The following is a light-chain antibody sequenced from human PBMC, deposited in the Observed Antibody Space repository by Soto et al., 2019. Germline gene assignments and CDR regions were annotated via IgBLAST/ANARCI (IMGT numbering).Light chain of an antibody. CDR3: SLYTSENTYV. CDR2: EVN. CDR1: SSDVGGYNY. V-gene: IGLV2-8*01. J-gene: IGLJ1*01. Sequence: QSVLTQPPPASGSPGQSVAVSCTGSSSDVGGYNYVSWYQQHPGKAPNLMIYEVNKRPSGVPDRFSGSKSGNTASLTISGLPAADEADYYCSLYTSENTYVFGTG.